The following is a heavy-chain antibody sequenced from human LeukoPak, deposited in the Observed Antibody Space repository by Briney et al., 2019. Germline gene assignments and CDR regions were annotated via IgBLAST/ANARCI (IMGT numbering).Heavy chain of an antibody. CDR3: ARDSGDGYNLS. V-gene: IGHV4-59*02. Sequence: SETLSLTCTVSGGSVSSYYWSWIRQPPGKGLEWIGYIYYSGSTNYNPSLKSRVTISVDTSKNQFPLKLSSVTAADTAVYYCARDSGDGYNLSWGKGTLVTVSS. CDR2: IYYSGST. D-gene: IGHD5-24*01. CDR1: GGSVSSYY. J-gene: IGHJ4*02.